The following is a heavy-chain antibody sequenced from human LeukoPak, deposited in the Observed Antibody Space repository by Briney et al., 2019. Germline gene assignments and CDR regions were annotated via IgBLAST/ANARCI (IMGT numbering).Heavy chain of an antibody. CDR2: ISWNSGSI. CDR3: AKTRHYYDSSGSFDY. Sequence: PGRSLRLSCAASGFTFDDYAMHWVRQAPGKGLEWVSGISWNSGSIGYADSVKGRFTISRDNAKNSLYLQMNSLRAEDTALYYCAKTRHYYDSSGSFDYWGQGTLVTVSS. J-gene: IGHJ4*02. CDR1: GFTFDDYA. D-gene: IGHD3-22*01. V-gene: IGHV3-9*01.